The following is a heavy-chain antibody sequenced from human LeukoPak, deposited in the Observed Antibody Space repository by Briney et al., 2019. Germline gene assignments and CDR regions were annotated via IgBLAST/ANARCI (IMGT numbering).Heavy chain of an antibody. D-gene: IGHD5-18*01. J-gene: IGHJ4*02. V-gene: IGHV3-23*01. Sequence: GGSLRLSCAASGFTFSSYAMSWVRQAPGKGLEWVSAISGSGGSTYYTDSVKGRFTISRDDSKNTLYLQMNSLRAEDTAVYYCAKDPADTRPRYYFDYWGQGTLVTVSS. CDR2: ISGSGGST. CDR3: AKDPADTRPRYYFDY. CDR1: GFTFSSYA.